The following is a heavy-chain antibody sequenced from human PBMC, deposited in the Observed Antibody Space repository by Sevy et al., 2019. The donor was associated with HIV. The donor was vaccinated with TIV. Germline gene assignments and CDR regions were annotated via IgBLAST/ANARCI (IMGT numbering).Heavy chain of an antibody. CDR1: GFTFNTHA. CDR2: ISGPGLST. Sequence: GGSLRLSCAASGFTFNTHAMTWVRQAPGKGLEWVSVISGPGLSTYYADSVKGRFTISRDYSKNTLYLQMDSLRADDTSTYYCAKALNPALESMIEVVLRTLKGFDVWGHGTMVTVSS. J-gene: IGHJ3*01. D-gene: IGHD3-22*01. CDR3: AKALNPALESMIEVVLRTLKGFDV. V-gene: IGHV3-23*01.